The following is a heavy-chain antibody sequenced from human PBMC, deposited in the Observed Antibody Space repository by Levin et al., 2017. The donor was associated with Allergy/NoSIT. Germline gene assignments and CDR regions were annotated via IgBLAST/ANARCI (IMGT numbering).Heavy chain of an antibody. CDR2: ISSSDSTI. D-gene: IGHD3-22*01. V-gene: IGHV3-48*03. Sequence: GESLKISCAASGFTFSTYEMNWVRQAPGKGLEWVSYISSSDSTIYYADSVKGRFTISRDNAKNSLYLQMNSLRAEDTAVYYCARPYYYDSSGYGYWGQGTLVTVSS. CDR3: ARPYYYDSSGYGY. J-gene: IGHJ4*02. CDR1: GFTFSTYE.